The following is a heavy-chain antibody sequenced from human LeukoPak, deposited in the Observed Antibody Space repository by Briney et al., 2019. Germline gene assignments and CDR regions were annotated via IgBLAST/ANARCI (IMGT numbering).Heavy chain of an antibody. CDR2: IYPGDSDT. CDR1: GFSFTSHW. V-gene: IGHV5-51*01. CDR3: ARQSTYYYDSSGSPDAFDI. D-gene: IGHD3-22*01. J-gene: IGHJ3*02. Sequence: GESLKISCKASGFSFTSHWIAWVRQMPGKGLEWMGIIYPGDSDTRYSPSFQGQVTISADKSISTAYLQWSSLKASDTAMYYCARQSTYYYDSSGSPDAFDIWGQGTMVTVSS.